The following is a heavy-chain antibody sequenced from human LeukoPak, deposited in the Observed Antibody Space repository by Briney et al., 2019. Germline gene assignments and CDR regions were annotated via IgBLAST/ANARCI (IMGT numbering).Heavy chain of an antibody. CDR1: GFTFSSYG. J-gene: IGHJ3*02. D-gene: IGHD2-2*01. CDR2: IWYDGSNK. CDR3: ARFWWVPAAISDAFDI. V-gene: IGHV3-33*01. Sequence: GRSLRLSCAASGFTFSSYGMHWVRQAPGKGLEWVAVIWYDGSNKYYADSVKGRFTISRDNSKNTLYLQMNSLRAEDTAVYYCARFWWVPAAISDAFDIWGQGTMVTVSS.